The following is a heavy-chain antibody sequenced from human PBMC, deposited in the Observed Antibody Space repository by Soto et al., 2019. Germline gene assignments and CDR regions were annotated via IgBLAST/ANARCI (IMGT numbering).Heavy chain of an antibody. CDR3: ATSVGITPTGVDGMDV. D-gene: IGHD2-8*01. V-gene: IGHV1-69*01. J-gene: IGHJ6*02. CDR2: IIPILTTP. CDR1: GGTFSIYG. Sequence: QVQLVQSGAEVKKTGSSVKVSCKASGGTFSIYGFSWVRQAPGQGPEWIGGIIPILTTPNYAQKFHGRVTIVADESTKTVYMEPRSLKLENTAVYYCATSVGITPTGVDGMDVWGQGTSVTVSS.